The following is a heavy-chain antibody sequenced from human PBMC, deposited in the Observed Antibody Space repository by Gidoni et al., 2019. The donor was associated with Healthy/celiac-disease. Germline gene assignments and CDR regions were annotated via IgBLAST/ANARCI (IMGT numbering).Heavy chain of an antibody. Sequence: EVHLLESGGRLVQPGGSLRLSCAASGFTFSSYAMSWVRQAPGKGLEWVSAISGSGGSTYYADSVKGRFTISRDNSKNTLYLQMNSLRAEDTAVYYCARSGYYDFWSGSRRNYYYYYYMDVWGKGTTVTVSS. J-gene: IGHJ6*03. CDR2: ISGSGGST. D-gene: IGHD3-3*01. V-gene: IGHV3-23*01. CDR3: ARSGYYDFWSGSRRNYYYYYYMDV. CDR1: GFTFSSYA.